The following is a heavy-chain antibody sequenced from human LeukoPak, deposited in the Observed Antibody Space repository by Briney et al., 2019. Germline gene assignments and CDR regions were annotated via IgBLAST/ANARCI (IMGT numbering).Heavy chain of an antibody. Sequence: GGSLRLSCAASGFTFSSYAMHWVRQAPGKVLEWVAVISYDGSNKYYADSVKGRFTISRDNSKNTLYLQMNSLRAEDTAVYYCAREDVLSPDAFDIWGQGTMVTVSS. V-gene: IGHV3-30-3*01. J-gene: IGHJ3*02. CDR3: AREDVLSPDAFDI. CDR1: GFTFSSYA. CDR2: ISYDGSNK.